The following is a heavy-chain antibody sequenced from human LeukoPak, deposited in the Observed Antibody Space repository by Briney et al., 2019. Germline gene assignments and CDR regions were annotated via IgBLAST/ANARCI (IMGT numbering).Heavy chain of an antibody. CDR1: GFPFSSFG. D-gene: IGHD1-26*01. CDR2: IRFDGLKK. V-gene: IGHV3-30*02. J-gene: IGHJ4*02. CDR3: AKCRAPYSETHSIIDY. Sequence: GGSLRLSCAASGFPFSSFGMHWVRQVPGKGLEWVTFIRFDGLKKNYADALKGRFTISRDNSQNTVYLQMNSLRPDDTAVYYCAKCRAPYSETHSIIDYWGQGTRVTVSS.